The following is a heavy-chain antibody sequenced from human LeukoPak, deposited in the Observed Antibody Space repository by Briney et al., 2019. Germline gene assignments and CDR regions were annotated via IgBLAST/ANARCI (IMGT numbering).Heavy chain of an antibody. J-gene: IGHJ4*02. CDR3: ARARDYGGKAIKPTFNY. CDR2: INHSGST. V-gene: IGHV4-34*01. Sequence: SETLSLTCAVYGGSFSGYYWSWIRQPPGKGLEWIGEINHSGSTNYNPSLKSRVTISVDTSKNQFSLKLSSVTAADTAVYYCARARDYGGKAIKPTFNYWAREPWSPSPQ. D-gene: IGHD4-23*01. CDR1: GGSFSGYY.